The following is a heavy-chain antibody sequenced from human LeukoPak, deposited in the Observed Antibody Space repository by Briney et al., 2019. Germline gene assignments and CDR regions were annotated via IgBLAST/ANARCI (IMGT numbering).Heavy chain of an antibody. V-gene: IGHV4-61*10. J-gene: IGHJ3*02. Sequence: SETLSLTCTVSGGSISSGSYYWSWIRQPAGKGLEWIGYIYYSGSTNYNPSLKSRVTISVDTSKNQFSLKLSSVTAADTAVYYCARDEGGSAFDIWGQGTMVTVSS. D-gene: IGHD3-16*01. CDR3: ARDEGGSAFDI. CDR2: IYYSGST. CDR1: GGSISSGSYY.